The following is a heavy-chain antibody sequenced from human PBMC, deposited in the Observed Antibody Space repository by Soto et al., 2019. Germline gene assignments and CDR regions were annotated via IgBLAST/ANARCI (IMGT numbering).Heavy chain of an antibody. Sequence: QVQLVDSGGGVVQPGRSLRLSCAASGFTFSSYGMQWVRQSRGEGPEWVASVANDGSNEYYAESVKGRFTISRDNSKTTVFLEMDSLTPEDTAVYYCARSSGGSSWYPPDYWGQGTLVTVSS. CDR3: ARSSGGSSWYPPDY. CDR2: VANDGSNE. J-gene: IGHJ4*02. D-gene: IGHD6-13*01. CDR1: GFTFSSYG. V-gene: IGHV3-30*03.